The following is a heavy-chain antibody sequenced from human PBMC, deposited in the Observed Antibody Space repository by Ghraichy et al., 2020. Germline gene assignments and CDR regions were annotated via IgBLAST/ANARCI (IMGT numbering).Heavy chain of an antibody. V-gene: IGHV3-33*01. CDR1: GFTFSSYG. CDR2: IWYDGSNK. D-gene: IGHD1-7*01. Sequence: LSLTCAASGFTFSSYGMHWVRQAPGKGLEWVAVIWYDGSNKYYADSVKGRFTISRDNSKNTLYLQMNSLRAEDTAVYYCARDLDSWNYVFYYYGMDVWGQGTTVTVSS. CDR3: ARDLDSWNYVFYYYGMDV. J-gene: IGHJ6*02.